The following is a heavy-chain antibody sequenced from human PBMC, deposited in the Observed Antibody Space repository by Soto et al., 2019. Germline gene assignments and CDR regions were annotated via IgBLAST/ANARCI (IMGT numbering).Heavy chain of an antibody. J-gene: IGHJ5*02. Sequence: GSGPTLVNPTQTLTLTCTFSGFSLSTSGVGVGWIRQPPGKALEWLALIYWNDDKRYSPSLKSRLTITKDTSKNQVVLTMTNMDPVDTATYYCAHRRTPRGDFWSGYPFTNNWFDPWGQGTLVTVSS. CDR2: IYWNDDK. D-gene: IGHD3-3*01. CDR1: GFSLSTSGVG. V-gene: IGHV2-5*01. CDR3: AHRRTPRGDFWSGYPFTNNWFDP.